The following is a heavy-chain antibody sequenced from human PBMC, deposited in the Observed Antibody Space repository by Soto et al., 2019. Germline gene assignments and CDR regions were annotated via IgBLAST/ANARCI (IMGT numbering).Heavy chain of an antibody. CDR3: ARGSSYYDFWSGYSSYGMDV. V-gene: IGHV4-30-4*01. CDR2: IYDSGSS. J-gene: IGHJ6*02. D-gene: IGHD3-3*01. Sequence: PSETLSLTCTVSGASISSGDYFWSWIGQSPGKGLQWIGYIYDSGSSYYNPPLKSRVTMSVDTSKNQFSLKLSSVTAADTAVYYCARGSSYYDFWSGYSSYGMDVWGQGTTVTVSS. CDR1: GASISSGDYF.